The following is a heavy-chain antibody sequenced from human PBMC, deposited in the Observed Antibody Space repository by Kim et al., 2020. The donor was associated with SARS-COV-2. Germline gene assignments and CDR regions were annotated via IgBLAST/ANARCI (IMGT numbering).Heavy chain of an antibody. CDR3: ASGGSYHKGGY. V-gene: IGHV4-39*01. J-gene: IGHJ4*02. CDR2: IYYSGST. CDR1: GGSISSSSYY. Sequence: SETLSLTCTVSGGSISSSSYYWGWIRQPPGKGLEWIGSIYYSGSTYYNPSLKSRVTISVDTSKNQFSLKLSSVTAADTAVYYCASGGSYHKGGYWGQGTLVTVSS. D-gene: IGHD2-15*01.